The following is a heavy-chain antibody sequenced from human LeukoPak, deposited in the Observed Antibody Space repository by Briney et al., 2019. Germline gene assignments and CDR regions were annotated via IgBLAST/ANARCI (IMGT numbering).Heavy chain of an antibody. Sequence: PGGSLRLSCAASGYTVSSNYMTWVRQAPGKGLEWVSVIYSGGSTYYADSVKGRFTLSRDNSKNTLFLQMNSLRAEDTAVYYCAREPQGDSSGYDAFDIWGQWTMVTVSS. CDR1: GYTVSSNY. J-gene: IGHJ3*02. CDR2: IYSGGST. V-gene: IGHV3-66*01. D-gene: IGHD3-22*01. CDR3: AREPQGDSSGYDAFDI.